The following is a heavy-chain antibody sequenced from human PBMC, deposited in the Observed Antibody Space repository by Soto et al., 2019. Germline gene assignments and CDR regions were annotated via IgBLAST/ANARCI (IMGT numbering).Heavy chain of an antibody. V-gene: IGHV3-30-3*01. CDR3: DPWGFGQWGFDY. D-gene: IGHD3-10*01. J-gene: IGHJ4*02. CDR2: ISYDGSNK. CDR1: GFTFSSYA. Sequence: QVQLVESGGGVVQPGRSLRLSCAASGFTFSSYAMHWVRQAPGKGLEWVAVISYDGSNKYYADSVKGRFTISRDNSKNTRYLQMNSLRAEDTAVYYWDPWGFGQWGFDYWGQGTLVTVSS.